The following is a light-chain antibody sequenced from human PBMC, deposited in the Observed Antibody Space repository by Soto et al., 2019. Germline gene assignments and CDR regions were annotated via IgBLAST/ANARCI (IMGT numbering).Light chain of an antibody. CDR1: SSDVGGYNY. CDR2: EVS. V-gene: IGLV2-8*01. Sequence: QSVLTQHPSASGSPGQSVTISCTGTSSDVGGYNYVSWYQQHPGKAPKLMIYEVSKRPSGVPDRFSGSKSGNTASLTVSGLQAVDEADYYCSSYAGSNNFVFGTGTKLTVL. J-gene: IGLJ1*01. CDR3: SSYAGSNNFV.